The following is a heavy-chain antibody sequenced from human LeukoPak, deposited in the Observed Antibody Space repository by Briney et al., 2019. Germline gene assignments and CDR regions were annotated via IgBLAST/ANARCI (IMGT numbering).Heavy chain of an antibody. CDR2: ISRSGGST. J-gene: IGHJ4*02. D-gene: IGHD2-2*01. V-gene: IGHV3-64D*09. CDR1: GFTSSSYP. CDR3: ARRSDTSFLDC. Sequence: GGSLRLAWSPSGFTSSSYPIHWVRQAPGKGLESVSAISRSGGSTNYADSVKGRFTISRDNSKNTLYLQMSRLRDEDTAVFYCARRSDTSFLDCWGQGTLVTVSS.